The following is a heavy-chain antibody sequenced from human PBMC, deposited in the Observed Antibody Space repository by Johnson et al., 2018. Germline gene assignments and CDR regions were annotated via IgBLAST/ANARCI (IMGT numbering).Heavy chain of an antibody. J-gene: IGHJ6*03. CDR2: ISGSGGST. CDR1: GFTFSSYA. V-gene: IGHV3-23*04. Sequence: EQLVQAGGGLVQPGGPLRLSCAASGFTFSSYAMSWVRQAPGKGLEWVSAISGSGGSTYYAASAKGRCTISRDNSKSTRYLQMSSLRAENTAMFYCARLFQQWTLDFTLDMDVWGKGTTVIVS. D-gene: IGHD6-19*01. CDR3: ARLFQQWTLDFTLDMDV.